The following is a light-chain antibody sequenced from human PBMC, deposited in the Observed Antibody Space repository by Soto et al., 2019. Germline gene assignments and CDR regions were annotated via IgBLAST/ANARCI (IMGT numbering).Light chain of an antibody. CDR3: GSYAGNGAGV. J-gene: IGLJ3*02. CDR2: EVN. Sequence: QSALTQPASASGSPGQSITISCAGSGWDVGNYDLLSWYQHIPGKAPKLMIFEVNRRPSGVSDRFSGSNSGNTASLTISGPQTEDEADFFCGSYAGNGAGVFGGGTKLTVL. CDR1: GWDVGNYDL. V-gene: IGLV2-23*02.